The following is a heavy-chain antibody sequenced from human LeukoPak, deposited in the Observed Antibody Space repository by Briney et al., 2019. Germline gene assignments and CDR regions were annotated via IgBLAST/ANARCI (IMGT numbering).Heavy chain of an antibody. CDR2: IYTGGNT. D-gene: IGHD6-19*01. J-gene: IGHJ3*02. Sequence: PGGSLRLSCAASGFIVSSNYMNWVRQAPGKRLEWVSVIYTGGNTYYADSVKGRFTISRDNSKNTLYLQMHSLRAEDTAVSYSASPSSGQSFDIGGQGTMVTVSS. CDR1: GFIVSSNY. CDR3: ASPSSGQSFDI. V-gene: IGHV3-53*01.